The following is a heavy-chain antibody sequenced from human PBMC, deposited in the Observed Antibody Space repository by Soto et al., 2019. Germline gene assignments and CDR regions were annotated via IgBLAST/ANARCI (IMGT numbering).Heavy chain of an antibody. V-gene: IGHV3-66*01. J-gene: IGHJ4*02. D-gene: IGHD3-16*02. CDR1: GFTVSSNY. CDR3: ARSHGIFGGVIVYFDY. CDR2: IYSGGST. Sequence: GGSLRLSCAASGFTVSSNYMSWVRQAPAKRLEWVSVIYSGGSTYYADSVKGRFTISRDNSKNTLYLQMNSLRAEDTAVYYCARSHGIFGGVIVYFDYWGQGTLVTVSS.